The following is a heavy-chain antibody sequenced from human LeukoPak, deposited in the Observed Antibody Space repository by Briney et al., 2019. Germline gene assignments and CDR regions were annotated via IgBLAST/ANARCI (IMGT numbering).Heavy chain of an antibody. D-gene: IGHD3-9*01. V-gene: IGHV1-18*01. CDR2: ISAYNGNA. Sequence: GASVKVSCKASGYSFTSYGISWVRQAPGHGPEWMGWISAYNGNAEYAQKLQGRVTLTTDTSTSTAYMELRSLRSDDTAVYYCVRAAYEILTGYYRAWGQGTLVTVSS. CDR3: VRAAYEILTGYYRA. CDR1: GYSFTSYG. J-gene: IGHJ5*02.